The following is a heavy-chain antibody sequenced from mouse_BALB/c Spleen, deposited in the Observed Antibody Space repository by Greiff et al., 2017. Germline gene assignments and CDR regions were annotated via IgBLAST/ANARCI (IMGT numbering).Heavy chain of an antibody. Sequence: LQQPGAELVKPGASVKMSCKASGYTFTSYNMHWVKQTPGQGLEWIGAIYPGHGDTSYNQKFKGKATLTADKSSSTAYMQLSSLTSEDSAVYYCARGNYYGSSPYYFDDWGQGTTLTVAA. J-gene: IGHJ2*01. V-gene: IGHV1-12*01. CDR3: ARGNYYGSSPYYFDD. D-gene: IGHD1-1*01. CDR2: IYPGHGDT. CDR1: GYTFTSYN.